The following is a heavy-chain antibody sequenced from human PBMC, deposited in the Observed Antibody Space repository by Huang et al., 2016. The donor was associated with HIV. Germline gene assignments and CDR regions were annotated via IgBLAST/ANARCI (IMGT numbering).Heavy chain of an antibody. Sequence: EVQLVESGGGLVKPGGSLRLSCAASGFTFSSYSMNWVRQAQGKGLEWVSSMSSSSSYIYYADSVKGRFTISRDNAKNSLYLQMNSLRAEDTAVYYCASEIAAASIDYWGQGTLVTVSS. D-gene: IGHD6-13*01. CDR1: GFTFSSYS. CDR2: MSSSSSYI. V-gene: IGHV3-21*01. CDR3: ASEIAAASIDY. J-gene: IGHJ4*02.